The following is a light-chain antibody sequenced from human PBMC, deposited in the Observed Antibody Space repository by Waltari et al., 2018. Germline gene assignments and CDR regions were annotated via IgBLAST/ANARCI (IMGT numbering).Light chain of an antibody. J-gene: IGKJ2*01. CDR3: QQYDNRPPYT. CDR1: QSVSSN. V-gene: IGKV3-15*01. CDR2: SAS. Sequence: EIVMTQSPATLSVSPGDRATLSCRASQSVSSNLDWYQQKLGQAPRLLFYSASTRAAGVPDRFSGSGSGTQFTLTISSLQSEDFAVYYCQQYDNRPPYTVGQGTKLEMK.